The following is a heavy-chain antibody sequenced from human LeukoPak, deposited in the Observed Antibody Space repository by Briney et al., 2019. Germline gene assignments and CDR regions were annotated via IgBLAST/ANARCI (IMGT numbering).Heavy chain of an antibody. D-gene: IGHD6-13*01. V-gene: IGHV3-21*04. CDR2: ISSSSSYI. J-gene: IGHJ4*02. CDR3: ARIAAAMYYFDY. Sequence: GGSLRLSCAASGFTFSSYSMNWVRQAPGKGLEWVSSISSSSSYIYYADSVKGRFTISRDNSKNTLYLQMNSLRAEDTAVYYCARIAAAMYYFDYWGQGTLVTVSS. CDR1: GFTFSSYS.